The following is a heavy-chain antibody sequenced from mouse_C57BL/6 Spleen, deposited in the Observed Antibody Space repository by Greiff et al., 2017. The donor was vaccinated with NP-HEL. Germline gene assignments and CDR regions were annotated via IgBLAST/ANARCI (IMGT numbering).Heavy chain of an antibody. CDR1: GYTFTSYW. CDR2: IYPSDSET. CDR3: ARGLYDGYTPK. D-gene: IGHD2-3*01. Sequence: QVQLQQPGAELVRPGSSVKLSCKASGYTFTSYWMDWVKQRPGQGLEWIGNIYPSDSETHYNQKFKDKATLTVDKSSSTAYMQLSSLTSEDSAVYYCARGLYDGYTPKWGQGTTLTVSS. J-gene: IGHJ2*01. V-gene: IGHV1-61*01.